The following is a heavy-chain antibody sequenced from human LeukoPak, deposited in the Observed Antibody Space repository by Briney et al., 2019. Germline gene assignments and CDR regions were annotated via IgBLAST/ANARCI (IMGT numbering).Heavy chain of an antibody. D-gene: IGHD6-13*01. CDR3: ARARVYSSTWSEFDY. CDR1: GVSISSSAYY. Sequence: PSETLSLTCSVSGVSISSSAYYWGWLRQPPGKGLEWIGNIYYSGSTDYHPALKSRVTISVDTSKNQFSLKMTSVTAADTAVYFCARARVYSSTWSEFDYWGQGTLVTVSS. CDR2: IYYSGST. J-gene: IGHJ4*02. V-gene: IGHV4-39*01.